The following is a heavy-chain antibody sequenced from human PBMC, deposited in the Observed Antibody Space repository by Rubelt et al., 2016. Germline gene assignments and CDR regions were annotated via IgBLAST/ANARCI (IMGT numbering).Heavy chain of an antibody. J-gene: IGHJ4*02. Sequence: QVQLVQSGAEVKKPGASVKVSCKVSGYTLTELSMHWVRQAPGKGLEWMGGFDPEDGETIYAQKCQGRVTRTEDTATDTAYMELSSLRSEDTAVYYCATGIVVVPAHVPSRDYWGQGTLVTVSS. D-gene: IGHD2-2*01. CDR2: FDPEDGET. CDR3: ATGIVVVPAHVPSRDY. CDR1: GYTLTELS. V-gene: IGHV1-24*01.